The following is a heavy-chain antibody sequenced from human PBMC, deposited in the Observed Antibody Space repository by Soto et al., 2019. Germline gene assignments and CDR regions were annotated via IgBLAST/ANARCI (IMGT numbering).Heavy chain of an antibody. D-gene: IGHD2-2*01. J-gene: IGHJ6*02. V-gene: IGHV4-31*03. CDR1: GGSISSGGYY. CDR3: ARQIIVVVPAKYYYGMDV. Sequence: SETLSLTCTVSGGSISSGGYYWSWIRQHPGKGLEWIGYIYYSGSTYYNPSLKSRVTISVDTSKNQFSLKLSSVTAADTAVYYCARQIIVVVPAKYYYGMDVWGQGTTVTVSS. CDR2: IYYSGST.